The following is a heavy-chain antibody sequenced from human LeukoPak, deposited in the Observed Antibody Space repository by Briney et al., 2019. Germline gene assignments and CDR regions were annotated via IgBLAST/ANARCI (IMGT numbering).Heavy chain of an antibody. Sequence: GGSLRLSCAASGFIFSRYWMTWVRQAPGKGLEWVANIKEDGKDKYYVDSVKGRFTISKDNAKNSLSLQMNSLRADDTAVYYCARDRGRGFDLWGQGTLVTVSS. CDR3: ARDRGRGFDL. V-gene: IGHV3-7*01. J-gene: IGHJ5*02. CDR1: GFIFSRYW. CDR2: IKEDGKDK.